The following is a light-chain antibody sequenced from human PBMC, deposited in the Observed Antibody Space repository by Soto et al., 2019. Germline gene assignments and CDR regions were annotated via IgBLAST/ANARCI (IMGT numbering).Light chain of an antibody. V-gene: IGLV2-14*01. J-gene: IGLJ1*01. Sequence: QSALTQPASVSGSPGQSITISCTGTSSGVGGYNFVSWYQQYPGKAPKLMIYDVSNRPSGVSNRFSGSKSGNTASLTISGLQAEDEADFYCSSYSRSSSPEVFGTGTKLTVL. CDR2: DVS. CDR1: SSGVGGYNF. CDR3: SSYSRSSSPEV.